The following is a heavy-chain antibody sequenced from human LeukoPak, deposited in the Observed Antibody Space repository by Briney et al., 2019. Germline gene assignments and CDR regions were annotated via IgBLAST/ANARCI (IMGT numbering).Heavy chain of an antibody. Sequence: SETLSLTCTVSGGSISSYYWSWTRQPPGKGLEWIGYIYYSGSTNYNPSLKSRVTISVDTSKNQFSLKLSSVTAADTAVYYCARDLLGRRAFDIWGQGTMVTVSS. CDR3: ARDLLGRRAFDI. CDR2: IYYSGST. V-gene: IGHV4-59*01. J-gene: IGHJ3*02. CDR1: GGSISSYY. D-gene: IGHD2-8*02.